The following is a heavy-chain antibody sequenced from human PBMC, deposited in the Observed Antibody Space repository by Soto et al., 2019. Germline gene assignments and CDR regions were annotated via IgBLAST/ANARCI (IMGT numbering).Heavy chain of an antibody. D-gene: IGHD5-12*01. CDR2: IIPIFGTA. CDR3: ARDTIVATRRNWFDP. CDR1: GGTFSSYA. J-gene: IGHJ5*02. Sequence: ASVKVSCKASGGTFSSYAISWVRQAPGQGLEWMGGIIPIFGTANYAQKFQGRVTITADESTSTAYMELSSLRSEDTAVYYCARDTIVATRRNWFDPWGQGTLVTVSS. V-gene: IGHV1-69*13.